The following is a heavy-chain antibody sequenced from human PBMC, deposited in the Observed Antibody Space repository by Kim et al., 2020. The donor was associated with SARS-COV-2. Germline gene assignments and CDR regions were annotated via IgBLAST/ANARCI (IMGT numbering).Heavy chain of an antibody. V-gene: IGHV4-39*01. CDR2: IYYSGST. J-gene: IGHJ2*01. CDR1: GGSISSSSYY. D-gene: IGHD3-16*01. CDR3: ARPGGFGDSSAYWYFDL. Sequence: SETLSLTCTVSGGSISSSSYYWGWIRQPPGKGLEWIGSIYYSGSTYYNPSLKSRVTISVDTSKNQFSLKLSSVTAADTAVYYCARPGGFGDSSAYWYFDL.